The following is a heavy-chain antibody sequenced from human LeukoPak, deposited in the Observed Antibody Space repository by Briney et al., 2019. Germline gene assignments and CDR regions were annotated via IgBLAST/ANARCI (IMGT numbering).Heavy chain of an antibody. J-gene: IGHJ4*02. CDR1: GFXFSSYW. D-gene: IGHD3-10*01. V-gene: IGHV3-7*05. Sequence: GGSLRLSCAASGFXFSSYWIGWVRQAPGKGLEWVANINQDGSEKYYVDSVKGRFTISRDNSKNSLYLEMNSLRAEDTAVYYCARPSYASGSFFDYWGQGTLVTVSS. CDR2: INQDGSEK. CDR3: ARPSYASGSFFDY.